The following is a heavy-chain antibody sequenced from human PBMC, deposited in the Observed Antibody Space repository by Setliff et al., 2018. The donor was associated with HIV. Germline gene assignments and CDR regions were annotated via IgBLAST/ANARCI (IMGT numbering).Heavy chain of an antibody. V-gene: IGHV3-23*01. CDR1: GFTFSTFS. D-gene: IGHD3-10*01. J-gene: IGHJ4*02. CDR3: AKVVRGAISTIIDY. Sequence: PGGSLRLSCAASGFTFSTFSMNWVRQAPGKGLEWVSSISGSGRTTDYADSVKGRFTSSRDNSKNTLYLQMNSLRAEDTAVYYCAKVVRGAISTIIDYWGQGTLVTVSS. CDR2: ISGSGRTT.